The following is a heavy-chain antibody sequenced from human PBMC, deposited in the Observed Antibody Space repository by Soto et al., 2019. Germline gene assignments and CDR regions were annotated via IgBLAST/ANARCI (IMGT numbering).Heavy chain of an antibody. CDR1: GYTFTNYW. D-gene: IGHD6-6*01. Sequence: GESQKISCMGSGYTFTNYWIGWVRPVPGKGLEWMGIIYPVDSDARYSPSFQGKVAISVDKSIGTVYLQWSSLEASDTAMYYCARHPSHTNSSGCYYYAMDVWGQETTVTVSS. CDR3: ARHPSHTNSSGCYYYAMDV. V-gene: IGHV5-51*01. J-gene: IGHJ6*02. CDR2: IYPVDSDA.